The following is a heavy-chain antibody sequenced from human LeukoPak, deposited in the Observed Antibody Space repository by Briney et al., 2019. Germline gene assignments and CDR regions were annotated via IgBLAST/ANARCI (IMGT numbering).Heavy chain of an antibody. Sequence: PGGSLRLSCAASGFTFSNYAMHWVRQAPGKGLEWVTLIANDGREIYYSDSVKGRFTISRDNSKNTLYLQMNSLRAEDTAVYFCTTSIDYWGQGTLVTVSS. CDR2: IANDGREI. CDR1: GFTFSNYA. CDR3: TTSIDY. D-gene: IGHD4-17*01. J-gene: IGHJ4*02. V-gene: IGHV3-30*04.